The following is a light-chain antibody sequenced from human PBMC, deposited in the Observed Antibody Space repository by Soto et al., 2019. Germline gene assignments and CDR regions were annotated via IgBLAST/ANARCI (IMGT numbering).Light chain of an antibody. CDR3: QHDSTYPWT. Sequence: DIQMTQSPSTLSASVGERVTITCRASQSVSSWLAWYQQKPGKAPKLLIYKASSLESGVPSRFSGSGSGTEFTLTISSLQPDDFATYYCQHDSTYPWTFGQGTKVEIK. CDR2: KAS. CDR1: QSVSSW. V-gene: IGKV1-5*03. J-gene: IGKJ1*01.